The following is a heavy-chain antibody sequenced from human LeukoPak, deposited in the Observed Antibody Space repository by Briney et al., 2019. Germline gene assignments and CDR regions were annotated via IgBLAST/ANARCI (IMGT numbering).Heavy chain of an antibody. J-gene: IGHJ4*02. D-gene: IGHD2-2*01. CDR2: INPNSGGT. V-gene: IGHV1-2*02. CDR1: GYTFTGYY. CDR3: AKRLEAVVPAAIGDYFDY. Sequence: GASVKVSCKASGYTFTGYYMHWVRQAPGQGLEWMGWINPNSGGTNYAQKFQGRVTMTRDTSNSTAYMELSRLRSDDTAVYYCAKRLEAVVPAAIGDYFDYWGQGTLVTVSS.